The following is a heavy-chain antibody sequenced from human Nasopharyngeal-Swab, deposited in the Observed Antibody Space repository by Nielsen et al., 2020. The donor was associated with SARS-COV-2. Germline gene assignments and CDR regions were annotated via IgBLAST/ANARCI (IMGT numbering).Heavy chain of an antibody. CDR3: ARDNSEVFVDTAYYYYGMDV. V-gene: IGHV4-39*07. CDR2: IYYSGST. Sequence: WIRQPPGKGLEWIGSIYYSGSTYYNPSLKSRVTISVDTSKNQFSLKLSSVTAADTAVYYCARDNSEVFVDTAYYYYGMDVWGQGTTVTVSS. D-gene: IGHD5-18*01. J-gene: IGHJ6*02.